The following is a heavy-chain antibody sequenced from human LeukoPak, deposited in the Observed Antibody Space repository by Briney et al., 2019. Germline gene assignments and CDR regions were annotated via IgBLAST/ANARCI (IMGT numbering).Heavy chain of an antibody. D-gene: IGHD2/OR15-2a*01. J-gene: IGHJ4*02. CDR1: NYTFTSYG. CDR3: ARVIRGYFDY. CDR2: ISAYNGNT. V-gene: IGHV1-18*01. Sequence: ASVKVSCKASNYTFTSYGLSWVRQAPEQGLEWMGWISAYNGNTNYAQKLQGRVTMTTDTSTSTAYMELRSLRSDDTAVYYCARVIRGYFDYWGQGTLVTVSS.